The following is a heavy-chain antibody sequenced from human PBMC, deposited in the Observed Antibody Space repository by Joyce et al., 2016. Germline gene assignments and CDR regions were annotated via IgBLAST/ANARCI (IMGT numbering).Heavy chain of an antibody. CDR2: INTGTGYT. Sequence: QVQLVQSGAEVRKPGASVKVSCKASGYSFTNFGINWVRQAPGQRFEWMGWINTGTGYTEWSETLQGRVSITRDTSARTMYVELSSLRAEDTAVYYCARARGSMSHGVTHYYYYMDVWGTGTTVTVSS. CDR3: ARARGSMSHGVTHYYYYMDV. D-gene: IGHD3-3*01. J-gene: IGHJ6*03. V-gene: IGHV1-3*04. CDR1: GYSFTNFG.